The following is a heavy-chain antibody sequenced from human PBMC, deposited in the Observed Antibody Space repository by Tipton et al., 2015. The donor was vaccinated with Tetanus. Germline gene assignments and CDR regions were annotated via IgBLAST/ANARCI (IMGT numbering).Heavy chain of an antibody. CDR3: ARADYNLSRKGPFDS. V-gene: IGHV4-61*08. CDR2: VSYSGRN. D-gene: IGHD3-10*01. J-gene: IGHJ4*02. CDR1: GGSVRSGDYS. Sequence: TLSLTCTVSGGSVRSGDYSWNWIRQPPGKGLEWLAYVSYSGRNNSNYYLKGRITISRDTSKNQFSLKLTSVAAADTVVYYCARADYNLSRKGPFDSWGQGTLVLVSS.